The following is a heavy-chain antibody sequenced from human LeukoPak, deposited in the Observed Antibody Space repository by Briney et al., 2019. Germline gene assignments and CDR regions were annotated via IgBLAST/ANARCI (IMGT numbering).Heavy chain of an antibody. V-gene: IGHV4-38-2*02. Sequence: SETLSLTCTVSGYSISSGYYWGWIRQPPGKGLEWIGSIYHSGSTYYNPSLKSRVTISVDTSKNQFSLKLSSVTAADTAVYYCARDGAVLWRTHLGWDYWGQGTLVTVSS. D-gene: IGHD3-10*01. CDR1: GYSISSGYY. J-gene: IGHJ4*02. CDR2: IYHSGST. CDR3: ARDGAVLWRTHLGWDY.